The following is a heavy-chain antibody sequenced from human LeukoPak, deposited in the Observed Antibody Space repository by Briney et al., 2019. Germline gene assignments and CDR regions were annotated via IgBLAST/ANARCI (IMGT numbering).Heavy chain of an antibody. J-gene: IGHJ4*02. CDR3: ARSLVVVVTASTHFGY. V-gene: IGHV1-2*02. CDR2: INPNSGDT. CDR1: GGTFSSYA. Sequence: ASVKVSCKASGGTFSSYAISWARQAPGQGLEWMGWINPNSGDTNYAQRFQGRVTMTRDTSISTAYMELSRLTSDDTAVYYCARSLVVVVTASTHFGYWGQGTLVTVSS. D-gene: IGHD2-15*01.